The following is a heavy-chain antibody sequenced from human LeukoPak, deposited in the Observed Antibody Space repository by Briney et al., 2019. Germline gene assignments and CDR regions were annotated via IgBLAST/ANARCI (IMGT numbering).Heavy chain of an antibody. V-gene: IGHV4-4*07. CDR3: ARGRYSSGWYYWFDP. J-gene: IGHJ5*02. Sequence: PSETLSLTCNVSGVSISSYYWSWIRQPAGKGLEWIGRIYTSGNTNYNPSLKSRVIISVDTSKNQFSLKLSSVTAADTAMYYCARGRYSSGWYYWFDPWGQGTLVTVSS. CDR2: IYTSGNT. D-gene: IGHD6-19*01. CDR1: GVSISSYY.